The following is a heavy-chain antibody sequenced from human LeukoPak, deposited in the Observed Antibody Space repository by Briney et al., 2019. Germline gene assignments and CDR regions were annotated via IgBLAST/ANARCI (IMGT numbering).Heavy chain of an antibody. D-gene: IGHD2-15*01. V-gene: IGHV4-39*01. CDR3: ARLREVVDY. CDR1: GGSISSSSYY. Sequence: PSETLSLTCTVSGGSISSSSYYWGWIRQPPGKGLEWIGSIYYSGSTYYNPSLKSRVTISVDTSKNQFSLKLSSETAADTAVYYCARLREVVDYWGQGTLVTVSS. J-gene: IGHJ4*02. CDR2: IYYSGST.